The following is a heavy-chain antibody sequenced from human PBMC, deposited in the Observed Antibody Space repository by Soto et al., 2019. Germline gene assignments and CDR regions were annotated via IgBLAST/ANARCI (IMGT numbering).Heavy chain of an antibody. Sequence: VQLVESGGGVVQPGRSLRLSCAASGFTFSDYAIHWVRQAPGKGLEWVAVVSHDGRNTHYADSVKGRFTISRDSSKNTVSLELTSLRAEDTAVYYCAKGGRQWLVTSDFNYWGQGALVTVSS. V-gene: IGHV3-30*18. CDR2: VSHDGRNT. J-gene: IGHJ4*02. CDR3: AKGGRQWLVTSDFNY. D-gene: IGHD6-19*01. CDR1: GFTFSDYA.